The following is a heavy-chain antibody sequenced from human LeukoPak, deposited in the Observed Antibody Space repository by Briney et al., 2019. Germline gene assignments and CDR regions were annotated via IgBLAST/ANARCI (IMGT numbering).Heavy chain of an antibody. D-gene: IGHD5-12*01. Sequence: ASVKVSCKASGYTFTGYYMHWVRQAPGQGLEGMGWINPNSGGTNYAQKFQGRVTMTRDTSISTAYMELSRLRSDDTAVYYCARSSGYGLRAYYFDYWGQRTLVTVSS. CDR3: ARSSGYGLRAYYFDY. CDR2: INPNSGGT. J-gene: IGHJ4*02. CDR1: GYTFTGYY. V-gene: IGHV1-2*02.